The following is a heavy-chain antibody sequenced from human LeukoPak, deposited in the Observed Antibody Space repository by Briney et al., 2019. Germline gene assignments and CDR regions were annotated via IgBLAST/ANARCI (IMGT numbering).Heavy chain of an antibody. CDR3: ARENDRYGRIDY. J-gene: IGHJ4*02. D-gene: IGHD1-14*01. Sequence: SETLSLTCTVSGGSIGRYYWSWVRQSPGKGLEWIGYVSYSGTTDYNPSFQSRVIISLDTSRTQFSLRLNSVTAADTAVYYCARENDRYGRIDYWGQGIHVTVSS. CDR2: VSYSGTT. V-gene: IGHV4-59*01. CDR1: GGSIGRYY.